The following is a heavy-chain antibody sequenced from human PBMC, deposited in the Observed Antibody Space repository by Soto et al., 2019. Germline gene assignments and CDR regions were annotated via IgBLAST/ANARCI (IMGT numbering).Heavy chain of an antibody. CDR2: TNAGNGNT. V-gene: IGHV1-3*01. CDR1: GYTFTSYA. D-gene: IGHD2-2*02. Sequence: QVQLVQSGAEVKKPGASVKVSCKASGYTFTSYAMHWVRQAPGQRLEWMGWTNAGNGNTKYSQKFQGRVTITRDTSASTAYMELSSLRSEDTAVYYCARVEEDIVVVPAAIDYYYYGMDVWGQGTTVTVSS. CDR3: ARVEEDIVVVPAAIDYYYYGMDV. J-gene: IGHJ6*02.